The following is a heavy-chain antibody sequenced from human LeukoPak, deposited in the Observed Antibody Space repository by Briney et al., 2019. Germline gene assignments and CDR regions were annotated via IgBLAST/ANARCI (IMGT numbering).Heavy chain of an antibody. J-gene: IGHJ4*02. CDR1: GYTFTGYY. Sequence: ASVKVSCTASGYTFTGYYMHWVRQAPGQGLEWMGWINPNSGGTNYAQKFQGWVTMTRDTSISTAYMELSRLRSDDTAVYYCARDARVDSSSWYGNHYFDYWGQGTLVTVSS. CDR2: INPNSGGT. V-gene: IGHV1-2*04. D-gene: IGHD6-13*01. CDR3: ARDARVDSSSWYGNHYFDY.